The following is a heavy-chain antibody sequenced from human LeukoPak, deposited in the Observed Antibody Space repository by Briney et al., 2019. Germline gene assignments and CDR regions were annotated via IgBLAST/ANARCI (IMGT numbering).Heavy chain of an antibody. J-gene: IGHJ4*02. CDR2: IYYSGST. CDR3: ARDGTYYYDSSGYYS. Sequence: ETLSLTCTVSGGSISSSSYYWGWIRQPPGKGLEWIGSIYYSGSTYYNPSLKSRVTISVDTSKNQFSLKLSSVTAADTAVYYCARDGTYYYDSSGYYSWGQGTLVTVSS. V-gene: IGHV4-39*02. CDR1: GGSISSSSYY. D-gene: IGHD3-22*01.